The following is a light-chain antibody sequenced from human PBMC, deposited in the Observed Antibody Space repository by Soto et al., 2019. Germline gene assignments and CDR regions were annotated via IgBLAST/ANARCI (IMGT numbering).Light chain of an antibody. J-gene: IGKJ4*01. Sequence: IVMTQSPATLPVSPGERATLSCRTSQSVNSHLAWYQHKPGQAPRLLIYGASSRATGIPTRFSGSGSGTEFTLTIDSLQSEDFATYYCLQHNSYPLTFGGGTKVEIK. CDR2: GAS. CDR1: QSVNSH. CDR3: LQHNSYPLT. V-gene: IGKV3-15*01.